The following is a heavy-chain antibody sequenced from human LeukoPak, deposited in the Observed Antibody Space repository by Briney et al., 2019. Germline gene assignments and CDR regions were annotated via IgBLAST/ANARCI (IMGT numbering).Heavy chain of an antibody. CDR2: ISSSGSTI. CDR1: GFTFSSYE. Sequence: GGSLRLSCAASGFTFSSYEMNWVRQAPGKGLEWVSYISSSGSTIYYADSVKGRFTISRDNAKNSLYLQMNSLRAEDTAVYYCARLLGLTYFYYWGQGTLVTVSS. D-gene: IGHD3-16*01. CDR3: ARLLGLTYFYY. J-gene: IGHJ4*02. V-gene: IGHV3-48*03.